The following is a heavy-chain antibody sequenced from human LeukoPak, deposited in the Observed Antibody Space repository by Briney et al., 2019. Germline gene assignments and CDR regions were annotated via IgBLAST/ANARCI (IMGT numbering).Heavy chain of an antibody. Sequence: ASVKVSCKASGYTFTSYGISWVRQAPGQGLEWMGWISAYNGNTNYAQKLQGRVTMTTDTSTSTAYMELRSLRSDDTAVYYCARGGYCGSTSCYKTSWFDPWGQGTLVTVSS. CDR2: ISAYNGNT. V-gene: IGHV1-18*01. D-gene: IGHD2-2*02. CDR3: ARGGYCGSTSCYKTSWFDP. CDR1: GYTFTSYG. J-gene: IGHJ5*02.